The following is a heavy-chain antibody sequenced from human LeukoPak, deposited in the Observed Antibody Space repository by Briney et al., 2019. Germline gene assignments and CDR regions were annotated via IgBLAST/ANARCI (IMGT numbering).Heavy chain of an antibody. CDR2: IYYSGST. Sequence: PSETLSLTCTVSGGSISNYYWSWIRQRPGKGLEWIGYIYYSGSTNYNPSLKSRVTISVDTSKNQFSLKLSSVTAADTAVYYCGRYLKPSALSVFDIWGQGTMVTVSS. V-gene: IGHV4-59*01. CDR1: GGSISNYY. J-gene: IGHJ3*02. D-gene: IGHD2-2*01. CDR3: GRYLKPSALSVFDI.